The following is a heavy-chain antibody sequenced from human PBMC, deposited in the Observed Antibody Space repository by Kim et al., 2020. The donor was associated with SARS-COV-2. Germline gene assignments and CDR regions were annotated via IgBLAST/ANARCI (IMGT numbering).Heavy chain of an antibody. CDR2: IYSGGST. CDR1: GFTFSSYG. CDR3: AREYYYGSGRYYVDY. D-gene: IGHD3-10*01. V-gene: IGHV3-NL1*01. J-gene: IGHJ4*02. Sequence: GGSLRLSCAASGFTFSSYGMHWVRQAPGKGLEWVSVIYSGGSTYYADSVKGRFTISRHNSKNTLYLQMNSLRAEDTAVYYCAREYYYGSGRYYVDYWGQG.